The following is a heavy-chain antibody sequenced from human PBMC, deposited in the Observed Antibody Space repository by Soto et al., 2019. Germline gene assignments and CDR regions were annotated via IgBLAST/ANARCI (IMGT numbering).Heavy chain of an antibody. CDR3: AKDSDTATTGGEMPRFYYYMDV. Sequence: GGSLRLSCAASGFTFSSYGMHWVRQAPGKGLEWVAVISYDGSNKYYADSVKGRFNIYRDNSKNTLYLQMNSLRAEDTAVYYCAKDSDTATTGGEMPRFYYYMDVWGKGTTVTVSS. V-gene: IGHV3-30*18. CDR2: ISYDGSNK. CDR1: GFTFSSYG. J-gene: IGHJ6*03. D-gene: IGHD5-18*01.